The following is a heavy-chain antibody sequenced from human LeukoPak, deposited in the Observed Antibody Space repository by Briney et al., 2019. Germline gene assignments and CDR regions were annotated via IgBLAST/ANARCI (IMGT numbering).Heavy chain of an antibody. V-gene: IGHV3-23*01. CDR2: ISAGGGAT. CDR1: GFXVSSNY. D-gene: IGHD4-17*01. Sequence: GGSLRLSCAASGFXVSSNYISWVRQAPGKGLEWVSSISAGGGATDYADSVKGRFTISRDNSKNTLYVQMNSLRGEDTAVYYCAKSLALYGDYLTYFDYWGQGTLVTVSS. J-gene: IGHJ4*02. CDR3: AKSLALYGDYLTYFDY.